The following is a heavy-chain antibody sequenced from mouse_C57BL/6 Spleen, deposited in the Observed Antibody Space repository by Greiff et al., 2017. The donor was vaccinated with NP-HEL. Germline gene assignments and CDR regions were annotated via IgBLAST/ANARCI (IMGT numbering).Heavy chain of an antibody. V-gene: IGHV1-42*01. Sequence: RQQSGQEWGKKGVSVWISCKASGYSFTGYYMNWVKQSPEKSLEWIGEINPSTGGTTYNQKFKAKATLTVDKSSSTAYMQLKSLTSEDSAVYYCARFFITTVVATGAMDYWGQGTSVTVSS. D-gene: IGHD1-1*01. CDR2: INPSTGGT. J-gene: IGHJ4*01. CDR3: ARFFITTVVATGAMDY. CDR1: GYSFTGYY.